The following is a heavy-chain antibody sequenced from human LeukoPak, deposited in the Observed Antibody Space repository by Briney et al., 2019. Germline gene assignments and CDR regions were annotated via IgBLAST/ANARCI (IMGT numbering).Heavy chain of an antibody. CDR2: IYPGDSDA. Sequence: GESLQISCKGSGYSITSYWIGWVRQMPGKGLEWMGIIYPGDSDARYSPSFQGQVIISADKSISSAYLQWSSLKASDTAMYYCASGYSTGWYYFDYWGQGTLVTVSS. J-gene: IGHJ4*02. D-gene: IGHD2-8*02. V-gene: IGHV5-51*01. CDR1: GYSITSYW. CDR3: ASGYSTGWYYFDY.